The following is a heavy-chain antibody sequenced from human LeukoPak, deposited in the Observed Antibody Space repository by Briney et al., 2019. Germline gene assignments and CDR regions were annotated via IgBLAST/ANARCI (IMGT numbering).Heavy chain of an antibody. Sequence: GESLRLSCAASDFTFSGSAIHWVRQASGKGLEWVGRIRSKANSYATAYAASVKGRFTISRDDSKNTAYLQMDSLKTEDTAVYYCNQAGIVGGTTFYYWGQGTLVTVSS. CDR1: DFTFSGSA. D-gene: IGHD1-26*01. J-gene: IGHJ4*02. CDR2: IRSKANSYAT. CDR3: NQAGIVGGTTFYY. V-gene: IGHV3-73*01.